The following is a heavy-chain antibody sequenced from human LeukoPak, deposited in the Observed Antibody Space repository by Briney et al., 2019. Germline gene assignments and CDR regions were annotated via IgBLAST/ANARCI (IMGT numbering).Heavy chain of an antibody. CDR2: ISYDGSKK. CDR3: ARGGDFWSGYKTHEYGLDV. D-gene: IGHD3-3*01. J-gene: IGHJ6*02. Sequence: PAGTLSLTCAASGFSFSSYAMHWVRQPPGKGLEWVAVISYDGSKKYHADSVKGRFTISRDNSNKMQYLEMDSLRADDAAVYYCARGGDFWSGYKTHEYGLDVWGQGTTVTVSS. V-gene: IGHV3-30-3*01. CDR1: GFSFSSYA.